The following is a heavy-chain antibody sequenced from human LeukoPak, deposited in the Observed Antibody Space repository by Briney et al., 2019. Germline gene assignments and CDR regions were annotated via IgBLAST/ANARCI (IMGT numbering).Heavy chain of an antibody. CDR2: IYTSGST. CDR1: GDSISGFY. J-gene: IGHJ4*02. Sequence: SETLSLTCTVSGDSISGFYWAWVRQPAGKGLEWIGRIYTSGSTNYNPSLKSRVTISVDTSKNQFSLKLSSVTAADTAVYYCASFSGWYAMESWGQGTLVTVSS. D-gene: IGHD6-19*01. V-gene: IGHV4-4*07. CDR3: ASFSGWYAMES.